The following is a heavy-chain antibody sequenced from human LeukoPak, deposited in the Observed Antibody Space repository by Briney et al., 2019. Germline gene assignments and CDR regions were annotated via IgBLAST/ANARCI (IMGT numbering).Heavy chain of an antibody. D-gene: IGHD2-2*01. CDR2: IYSCGST. CDR1: GFTVSSNY. Sequence: GGSLRLSCAASGFTVSSNYMSWVRQAPGKGPEWVSVIYSCGSTYYADSVKGRFTISRDNSKNTLYLQMNSLRAEDTAVYYCARGRGLGYCSSTSYLMDVWGKGTTVTVSS. CDR3: ARGRGLGYCSSTSYLMDV. V-gene: IGHV3-66*01. J-gene: IGHJ6*04.